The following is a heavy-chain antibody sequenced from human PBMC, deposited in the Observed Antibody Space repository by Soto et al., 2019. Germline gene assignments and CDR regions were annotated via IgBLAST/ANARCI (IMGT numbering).Heavy chain of an antibody. CDR3: ATKGYCSSTSCYTPRYFDY. D-gene: IGHD2-2*02. Sequence: QVQLVQSGAEVKKPGASVKVSCKASGYTFTSYYMHWVRQAPGQGLEWMGIINPSGGSTSYAQKFQGRVTMTRDTSTSTVYMELSSLRSEDTAVYYCATKGYCSSTSCYTPRYFDYWGQGTLVTVSS. J-gene: IGHJ4*02. CDR1: GYTFTSYY. V-gene: IGHV1-46*01. CDR2: INPSGGST.